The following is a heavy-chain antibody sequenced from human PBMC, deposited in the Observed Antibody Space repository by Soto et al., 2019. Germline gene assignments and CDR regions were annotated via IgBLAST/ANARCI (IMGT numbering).Heavy chain of an antibody. J-gene: IGHJ6*02. CDR1: PGTVSNNRVA. D-gene: IGHD2-15*01. Sequence: TLSPPCFGSPGTVSNNRVAWNWVRQSPSRGLEWLGRTYYRSRWYSDYAVSVRSRIDINADTSKNQVSLQLNSVTPEDTAVYYCARSEEDSDYYYYGMDVWGQGTTVTVSS. CDR3: ARSEEDSDYYYYGMDV. V-gene: IGHV6-1*01. CDR2: TYYRSRWYS.